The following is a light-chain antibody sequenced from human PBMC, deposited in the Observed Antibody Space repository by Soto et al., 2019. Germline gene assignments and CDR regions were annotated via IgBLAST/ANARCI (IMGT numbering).Light chain of an antibody. Sequence: EIVMTQSPATLSVSPAERATLSCRASQSVSSDLAWYHQKPGQAPRLLIYGASTRATGIPARFSGSGSGTEFTLTINSLQSEDFAVYYCQQYNNWPRTFGQGTKVEIK. CDR2: GAS. J-gene: IGKJ1*01. V-gene: IGKV3-15*01. CDR3: QQYNNWPRT. CDR1: QSVSSD.